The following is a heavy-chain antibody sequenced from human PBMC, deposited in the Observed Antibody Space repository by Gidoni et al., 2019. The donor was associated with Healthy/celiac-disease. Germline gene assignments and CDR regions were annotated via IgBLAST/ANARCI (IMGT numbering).Heavy chain of an antibody. J-gene: IGHJ3*01. V-gene: IGHV3-64D*06. Sequence: EVQLVDSGGGLVQPGGSLRPPSSASGFPFSSHAMHWVRQAPGKGLEYVSAISSNGGSTYYADSVKGRFTISRDNSKNTLYLQMSSLRAEDTAVYYCVNYILSWGQGTMVTVSS. CDR3: VNYILS. CDR1: GFPFSSHA. D-gene: IGHD2-21*01. CDR2: ISSNGGST.